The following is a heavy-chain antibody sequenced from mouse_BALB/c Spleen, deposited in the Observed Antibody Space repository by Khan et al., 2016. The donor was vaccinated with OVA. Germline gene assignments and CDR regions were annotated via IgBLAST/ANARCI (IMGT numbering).Heavy chain of an antibody. Sequence: EVQLQESGPSLAKPSQTLSLTCSVTGDSITSGYWNWIRKFPGNKLEYMGYIIYTGYTYYNPSLKSRISITRHTSKNQYYLQLSSVTDEDTATYYCARSTYRYAFVYWGQGTLVTVSA. D-gene: IGHD2-12*01. V-gene: IGHV3-8*02. CDR1: GDSITSGY. J-gene: IGHJ3*01. CDR2: IIYTGYT. CDR3: ARSTYRYAFVY.